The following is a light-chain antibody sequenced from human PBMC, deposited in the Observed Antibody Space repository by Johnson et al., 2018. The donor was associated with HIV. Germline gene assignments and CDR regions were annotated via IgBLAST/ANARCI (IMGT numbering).Light chain of an antibody. J-gene: IGLJ1*01. CDR2: YNN. V-gene: IGLV1-51*01. Sequence: QSVLTQPASVSAASGQKVNISCSGSSSNIGNYYVSWYQHLPGTAPKLLIYYNNKRPSGIPDRFSGSKSGTSATLGIAGLQTGDAADYFCGPWDNSLNVYVFGTATKVTVL. CDR3: GPWDNSLNVYV. CDR1: SSNIGNYY.